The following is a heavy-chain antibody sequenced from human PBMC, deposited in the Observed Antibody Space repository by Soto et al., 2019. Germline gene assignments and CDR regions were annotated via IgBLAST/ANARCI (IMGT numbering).Heavy chain of an antibody. J-gene: IGHJ4*02. CDR2: IYYSGST. CDR1: GGSVSSGSYY. CDR3: ASITFGGVIDSLTFDY. D-gene: IGHD3-16*02. Sequence: SETLFLTCTVSGGSVSSGSYYWSWIRQPPGKGLEWIGYIYYSGSTNYNPSLKSRVTISVDTSKNQFSLKLSSVTAADTAVYYCASITFGGVIDSLTFDYWGQGTLVTVSS. V-gene: IGHV4-61*01.